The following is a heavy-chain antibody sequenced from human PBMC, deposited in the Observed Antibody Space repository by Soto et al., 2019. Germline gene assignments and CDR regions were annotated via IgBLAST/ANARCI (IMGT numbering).Heavy chain of an antibody. J-gene: IGHJ4*02. CDR1: GFTFDDYA. CDR3: AKELGTAPSFDS. CDR2: ITWNSDSI. Sequence: EVQLVESGGGLVQPRRSLRLSCATSGFTFDDYAMHWVRQSPGKGLEWVSGITWNSDSIDYADSVKGRFTVSRDSAKNSLYLQMNSLRPEDTAVYYCAKELGTAPSFDSWVQGTLVTVSS. D-gene: IGHD7-27*01. V-gene: IGHV3-9*01.